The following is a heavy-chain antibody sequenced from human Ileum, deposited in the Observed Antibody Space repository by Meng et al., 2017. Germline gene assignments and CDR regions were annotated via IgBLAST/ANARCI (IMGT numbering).Heavy chain of an antibody. CDR2: IYYSGNT. V-gene: IGHV4-59*02. D-gene: IGHD6-19*01. J-gene: IGHJ4*02. CDR3: ARDRRDSSGWFYFDY. Sequence: QVQLTESGPGLVRPSATLSLTCTVSGGSVSSSWSWIRQPPGKGLEWIGHIYYSGNTNYNPSLKSRVTISVDTSKNQFSLKLSSVTAADTAVYFCARDRRDSSGWFYFDYWAQGTLVTVSS. CDR1: GGSVSSS.